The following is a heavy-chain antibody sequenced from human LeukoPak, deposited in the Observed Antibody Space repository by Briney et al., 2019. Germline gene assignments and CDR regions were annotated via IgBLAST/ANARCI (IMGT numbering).Heavy chain of an antibody. D-gene: IGHD6-19*01. V-gene: IGHV4-34*01. Sequence: SETLSLTCTVSGGSISSYYWSWIRQPPGKGLEWIGEINHSGSTNYNPSLKSRVTISVDTSKNQFSLKLSSVTAADTAVYYCARVYSSGWDAFDIWGQGTMVTVSS. CDR3: ARVYSSGWDAFDI. CDR2: INHSGST. J-gene: IGHJ3*02. CDR1: GGSISSYY.